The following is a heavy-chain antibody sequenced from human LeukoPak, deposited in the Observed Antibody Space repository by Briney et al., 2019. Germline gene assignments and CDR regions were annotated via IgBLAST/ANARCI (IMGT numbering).Heavy chain of an antibody. Sequence: GGTLRLSCAASGFTFTSYWMSWVTQAPGQGLESVANIKQDGSEKNYVDSVKGRFTISRDNAKNSLYLQMNSLRAEDTAVYYCARDHGGAAAGIPPPNDYRGQGTLVTVSA. CDR2: IKQDGSEK. CDR3: ARDHGGAAAGIPPPNDY. CDR1: GFTFTSYW. J-gene: IGHJ4*02. V-gene: IGHV3-7*01. D-gene: IGHD6-13*01.